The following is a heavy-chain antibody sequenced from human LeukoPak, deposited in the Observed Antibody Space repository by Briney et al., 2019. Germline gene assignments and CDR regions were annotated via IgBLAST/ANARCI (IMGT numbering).Heavy chain of an antibody. J-gene: IGHJ4*02. D-gene: IGHD3-16*01. CDR3: ASWGAGGNS. CDR2: INPDGSGK. CDR1: GFTLSTYW. Sequence: GGSLRLSCEASGFTLSTYWMNWVRQVPGKGLDWVANINPDGSGKRYVGSVKGRFTTARDNADNSLSLQMNSLRAEDTAVYYCASWGAGGNSWGQGTLVTVSS. V-gene: IGHV3-7*01.